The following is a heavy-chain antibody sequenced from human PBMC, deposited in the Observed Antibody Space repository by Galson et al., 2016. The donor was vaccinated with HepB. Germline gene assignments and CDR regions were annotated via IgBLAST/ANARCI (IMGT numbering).Heavy chain of an antibody. CDR3: ARGQSGHYGSGSSYAYFQH. J-gene: IGHJ1*01. D-gene: IGHD3-10*01. CDR2: IYHTGST. V-gene: IGHV4-34*01. Sequence: SETLSLTCAVYGGSFSGYYWSWIRQPPGKGLEWIGEIYHTGSTNYNPSLKSRVTISVDTSKNQFSLKLNSVTAADTAVYYCARGQSGHYGSGSSYAYFQHWGQGTLVTVSS. CDR1: GGSFSGYY.